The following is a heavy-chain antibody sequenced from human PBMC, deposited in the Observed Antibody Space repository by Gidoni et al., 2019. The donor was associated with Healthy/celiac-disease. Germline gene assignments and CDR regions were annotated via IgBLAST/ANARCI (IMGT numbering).Heavy chain of an antibody. CDR3: AQALDDYVCIFDY. V-gene: IGHV3-23*01. CDR1: GFTFSSDA. D-gene: IGHD3-16*01. Sequence: EVQLLESGGGLVQPGGSLRLSCAASGFTFSSDAIRWVRQAPGKGLEWVSAISGIGGSTYYADSVTGRFTISRDNSKNTLYLQTTILIAEDTAVYYCAQALDDYVCIFDYCGQGTLVTVSS. CDR2: ISGIGGST. J-gene: IGHJ4*02.